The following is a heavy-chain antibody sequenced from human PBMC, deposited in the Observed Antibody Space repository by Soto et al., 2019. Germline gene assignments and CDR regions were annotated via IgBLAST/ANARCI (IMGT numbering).Heavy chain of an antibody. CDR1: GFTFSSYS. Sequence: EVQLVESGGGLVQPGGSLRLSCAASGFTFSSYSMNWARQAPGKGLEWLSYISSSSSTIYYADSVKGRFTISRDNAKNSLYLQMNSLRDEDTAVYYCARDASHYGDQLGYWGQGTLVTVSS. V-gene: IGHV3-48*02. D-gene: IGHD4-17*01. CDR2: ISSSSSTI. J-gene: IGHJ4*02. CDR3: ARDASHYGDQLGY.